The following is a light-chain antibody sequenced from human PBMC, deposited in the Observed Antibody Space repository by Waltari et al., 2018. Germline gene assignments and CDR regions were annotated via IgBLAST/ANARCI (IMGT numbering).Light chain of an antibody. CDR2: AAS. Sequence: DIQLTQSPSFLSASVGDRVTITCRASQGISSYLAWYQQKPGKAPQLLISAASTLQSGVPSRFSGSGSGTEFTLTISSLQPEDFATYYCQQLNSYPPFTFGPGTKVDIK. V-gene: IGKV1-9*01. CDR3: QQLNSYPPFT. CDR1: QGISSY. J-gene: IGKJ3*01.